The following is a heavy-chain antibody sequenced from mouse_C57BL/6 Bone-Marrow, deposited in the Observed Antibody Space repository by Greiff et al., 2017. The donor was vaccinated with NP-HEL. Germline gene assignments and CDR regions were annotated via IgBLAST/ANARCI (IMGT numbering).Heavy chain of an antibody. J-gene: IGHJ4*01. CDR1: GYTFTSYG. D-gene: IGHD6-1*01. CDR3: ACHGYYAMDY. V-gene: IGHV1-81*01. CDR2: IYPRSGNT. Sequence: VQLQESGAELARPGASVKLSCKASGYTFTSYGISWVKQRTGQGLEWIGEIYPRSGNTYYNEKFKGKATLTADKSSSTAYMELRSLTSEDSAVYFCACHGYYAMDYWGQGTSVTVSS.